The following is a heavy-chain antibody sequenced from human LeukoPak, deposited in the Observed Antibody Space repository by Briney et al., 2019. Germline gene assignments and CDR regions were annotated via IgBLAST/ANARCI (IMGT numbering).Heavy chain of an antibody. CDR2: IKKDGSEK. CDR3: ARGSDGAFDI. D-gene: IGHD1-26*01. V-gene: IGHV3-7*04. CDR1: GFMFSSYW. Sequence: GGSLRLSCAASGFMFSSYWMNWVRQAPGKGLEWVANIKKDGSEKYYVDSVKGRFTISRDNAKNSLYLQMNSLRAEDTAMYYCARGSDGAFDIWGQGTMVTVSS. J-gene: IGHJ3*02.